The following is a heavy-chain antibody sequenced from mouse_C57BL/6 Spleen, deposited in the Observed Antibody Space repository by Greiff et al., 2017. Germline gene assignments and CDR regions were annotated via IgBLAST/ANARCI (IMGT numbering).Heavy chain of an antibody. CDR1: GYTFTSYD. V-gene: IGHV1-85*01. Sequence: QVHVKQSGPELVKPGASVKLSCKASGYTFTSYDINWVKQRPGQGLGWIGWVYPRDGSTKYNEKFKGKATLTVDTSSSTAYMELHSLTSEDSAVYCGGREGELYWGEDWGQGTTRTVSS. J-gene: IGHJ2*01. CDR3: GREGELYWGED. D-gene: IGHD4-1*01. CDR2: VYPRDGST.